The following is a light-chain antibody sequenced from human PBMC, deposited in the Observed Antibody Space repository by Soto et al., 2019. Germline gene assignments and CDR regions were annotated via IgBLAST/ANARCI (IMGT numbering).Light chain of an antibody. CDR3: QQYGSSPWT. CDR1: QSISSTY. J-gene: IGKJ1*01. V-gene: IGKV3-20*01. Sequence: VLTQSPGSLSLSPGERATLSCRASQSISSTYLAWYQQKPGQAPRLLIYGASSRATGIPDRFSGSGSGTDFTLTISRLEPEDLAVYYCQQYGSSPWTFGQGTKVDIK. CDR2: GAS.